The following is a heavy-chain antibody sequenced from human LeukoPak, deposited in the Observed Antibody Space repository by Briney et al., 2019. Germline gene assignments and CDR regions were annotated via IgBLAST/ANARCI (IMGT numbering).Heavy chain of an antibody. CDR1: GFTFSSYS. J-gene: IGHJ4*02. V-gene: IGHV3-48*01. D-gene: IGHD3-22*01. CDR2: ISSISNTI. CDR3: ARGVPRDSSGSYSWI. Sequence: GGSLRLSCAASGFTFSSYSMNWVRQAPGKGLEWVSYISSISNTIYYADSVKGRFTISRDNAKNSLYLQMNSLRAEDTAVYYCARGVPRDSSGSYSWIWGQGTLVTVSS.